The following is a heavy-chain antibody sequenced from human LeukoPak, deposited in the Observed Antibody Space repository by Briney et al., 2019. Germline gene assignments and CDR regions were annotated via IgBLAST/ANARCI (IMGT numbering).Heavy chain of an antibody. V-gene: IGHV1-18*01. CDR1: GYTFTSYG. Sequence: GASVKVSCKASGYTFTSYGISWVRQAPGQGLEWMGWISAYNGNTNYAQKLQGRVTITRDTSASTAYMELSSLRSEDTAVYYCAREGVAAAGTLSLFDYWGQGTLVTASS. D-gene: IGHD6-13*01. CDR3: AREGVAAAGTLSLFDY. CDR2: ISAYNGNT. J-gene: IGHJ4*02.